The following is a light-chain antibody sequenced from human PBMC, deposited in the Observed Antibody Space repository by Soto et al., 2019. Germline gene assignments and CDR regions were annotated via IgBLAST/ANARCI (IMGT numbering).Light chain of an antibody. J-gene: IGKJ5*01. CDR2: LGS. V-gene: IGKV2-28*01. CDR3: QQHGSSPIT. CDR1: QSLLHSNGYNY. Sequence: DIVMTQSPLSLPVTPGEPASISCRSSQSLLHSNGYNYLDWYLQKPGQSPQLLIYLGSNRASGVPDRFSGSGSGTDFTLTISRLEPEDFAVYYCQQHGSSPITFGHGTRLEIK.